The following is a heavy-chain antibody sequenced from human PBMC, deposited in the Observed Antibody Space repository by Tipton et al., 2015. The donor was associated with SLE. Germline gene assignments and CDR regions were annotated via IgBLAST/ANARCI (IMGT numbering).Heavy chain of an antibody. CDR3: ARVPSGPTIT. D-gene: IGHD1-26*01. V-gene: IGHV4-59*01. J-gene: IGHJ5*02. CDR2: IYYSGST. Sequence: TLSLTCTVSGASLSTYFWSWIRQPPGKGLEWIGYIYYSGSTNYNPSLKSRVTMSVDTSKNQFSLRLTSVTAADTAVYYCARVPSGPTITWGQGTLVTVSS. CDR1: GASLSTYF.